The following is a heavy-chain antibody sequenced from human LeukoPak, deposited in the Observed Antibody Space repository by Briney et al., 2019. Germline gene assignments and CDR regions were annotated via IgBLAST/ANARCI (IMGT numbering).Heavy chain of an antibody. CDR3: ASTNSFDF. V-gene: IGHV3-7*03. Sequence: GGSLRLSCAASGFTFSNYWMNWVRQAPGKGLEWVANIKQDGSEKNYVDSVKGRFTITSDNAKNSLYLQLNSLRAEDTAVYYCASTNSFDFWGQGTLVTVSS. CDR2: IKQDGSEK. J-gene: IGHJ4*02. CDR1: GFTFSNYW. D-gene: IGHD2-8*01.